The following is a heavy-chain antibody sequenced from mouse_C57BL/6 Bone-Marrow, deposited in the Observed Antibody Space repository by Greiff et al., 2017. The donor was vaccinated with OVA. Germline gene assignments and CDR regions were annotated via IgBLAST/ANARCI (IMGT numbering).Heavy chain of an antibody. CDR2: IDPSDSYT. V-gene: IGHV1-69*01. CDR1: GYTFTSYW. Sequence: VQLQQPGAELVMPGASVKLSCKASGYTFTSYWMHWVKQRPGQGLEWIGEIDPSDSYTNYNQKFKGKSTLTVDKSSSTAYMQLSSLTSEDSAVYYCARYYSNYVAWFAYWGQGTLVTVSA. CDR3: ARYYSNYVAWFAY. J-gene: IGHJ3*01. D-gene: IGHD2-5*01.